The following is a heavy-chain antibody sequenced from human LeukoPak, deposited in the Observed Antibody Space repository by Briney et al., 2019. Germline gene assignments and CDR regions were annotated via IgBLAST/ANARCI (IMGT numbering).Heavy chain of an antibody. V-gene: IGHV3-7*01. Sequence: PGGSLRLSCAASGFTFSSYSMNWVRQAPGKGLEWVANIKQDGSAKYYVDSVKGRFTISRDNAKNSLYLQMNSLRAEDTAVYYCARVEASGYDYGAFDYWGQGTLVTVSS. CDR3: ARVEASGYDYGAFDY. D-gene: IGHD5-12*01. J-gene: IGHJ4*02. CDR2: IKQDGSAK. CDR1: GFTFSSYS.